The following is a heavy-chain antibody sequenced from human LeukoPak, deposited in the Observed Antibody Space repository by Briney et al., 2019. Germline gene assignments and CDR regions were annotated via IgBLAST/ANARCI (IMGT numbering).Heavy chain of an antibody. Sequence: LKHCCAASGLTFSTYAINWVRQDQAKGLEWVSTNADSVKDRFTISRDNSKNTLYLQMNSLRAEDTAVYFCARGFLGGTDQYFDSWGQGTLVTVSS. CDR1: GLTFSTYA. V-gene: IGHV3-23*01. CDR3: ARGFLGGTDQYFDS. D-gene: IGHD6-19*01. J-gene: IGHJ4*02.